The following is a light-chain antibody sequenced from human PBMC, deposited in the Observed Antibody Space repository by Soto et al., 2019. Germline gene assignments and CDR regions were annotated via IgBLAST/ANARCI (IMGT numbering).Light chain of an antibody. CDR1: SNDVGVYNY. J-gene: IGLJ1*01. CDR2: DVS. CDR3: SSYRTSSLYV. Sequence: QSALTQPASVSGSPGQSITISCTGTSNDVGVYNYVSWYQQHPGKAPKLMIYDVSNRPSGVSDRFSGSKSGNTASLTISGLQAEDEADYYCSSYRTSSLYVFGTGTKLTVL. V-gene: IGLV2-14*01.